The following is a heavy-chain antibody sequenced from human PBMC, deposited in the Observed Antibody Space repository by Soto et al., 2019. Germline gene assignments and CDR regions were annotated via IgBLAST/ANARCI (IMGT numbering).Heavy chain of an antibody. J-gene: IGHJ6*03. CDR2: INPSGGST. CDR3: ARDHHRGTYYYYYYMDV. V-gene: IGHV1-46*01. CDR1: GYTFTSYY. Sequence: SAEVSCKASGYTFTSYYMHWARQAPGQGLEWMGIINPSGGSTSYAQKFQGRVTMTRDTSTSTVYMELSSLRSEDTAVYYCARDHHRGTYYYYYYMDVWGKGTTVTVSS. D-gene: IGHD3-10*01.